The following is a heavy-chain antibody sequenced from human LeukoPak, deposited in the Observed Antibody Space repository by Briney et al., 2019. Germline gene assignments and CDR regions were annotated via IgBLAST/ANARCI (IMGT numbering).Heavy chain of an antibody. J-gene: IGHJ3*02. D-gene: IGHD3/OR15-3a*01. Sequence: SETLSLTCTVSGGSISSYYWSWIRQPPGKGLEWIGYIYTSGSTNCNPSLKSRVTISVDTSKNQFSLKLSSVTAADTAVYYCARQVRFSGLGAFDIWGQGTMVTISS. CDR3: ARQVRFSGLGAFDI. V-gene: IGHV4-4*09. CDR2: IYTSGST. CDR1: GGSISSYY.